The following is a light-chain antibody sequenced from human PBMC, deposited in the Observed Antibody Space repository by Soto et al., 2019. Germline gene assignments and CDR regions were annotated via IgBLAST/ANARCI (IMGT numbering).Light chain of an antibody. CDR1: QGISSY. CDR2: AAS. CDR3: QQYYSYPPT. J-gene: IGKJ1*01. Sequence: AIRMTPSPSSLSASTGDSVPITCRASQGISSYLAWYQQKPGKAPKLLIYAASTLQSGVPSRFSGSGSGTDFTLTISCLQSEDFATYYCQQYYSYPPTFGQGTKVDIK. V-gene: IGKV1-8*01.